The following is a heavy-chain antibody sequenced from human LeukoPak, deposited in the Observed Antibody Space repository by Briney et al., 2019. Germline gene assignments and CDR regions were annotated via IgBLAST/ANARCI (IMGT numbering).Heavy chain of an antibody. Sequence: SETLSLTCTVSGGSISSYYWSWIRQFPGKGLGWIGYINYSGSTNYNPSLKSRVTISVDTSKNQFSLKLSSVTAADTAGYYCARPYTSGYRGAFDIWGQGTMVTVSS. CDR3: ARPYTSGYRGAFDI. CDR2: INYSGST. J-gene: IGHJ3*02. V-gene: IGHV4-59*01. D-gene: IGHD6-19*01. CDR1: GGSISSYY.